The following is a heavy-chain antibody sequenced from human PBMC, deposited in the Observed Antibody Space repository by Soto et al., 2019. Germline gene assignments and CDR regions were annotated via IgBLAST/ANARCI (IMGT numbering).Heavy chain of an antibody. Sequence: GGSLRLSCAASGFTFSSYAMSWVRQAPGKGLEWVSDISGSGGSTYYADSVKGRFTISRDICNNTLYLQMNSLRAEDTAVYYCVKPRRITIFGVVRANWFDPWSPGTVVTFSS. V-gene: IGHV3-23*01. CDR1: GFTFSSYA. J-gene: IGHJ5*02. CDR3: VKPRRITIFGVVRANWFDP. CDR2: ISGSGGST. D-gene: IGHD3-3*01.